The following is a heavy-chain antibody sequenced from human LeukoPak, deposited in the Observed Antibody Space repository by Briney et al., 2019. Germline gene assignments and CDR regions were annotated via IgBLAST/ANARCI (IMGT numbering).Heavy chain of an antibody. V-gene: IGHV1-18*01. Sequence: GASVKVSCKASGYTFTSYVISWVRQAPGQGLEWMGWISAYNGNTNYAQKLQGRVTMTTDTSTSTAYMELRSLRSGDTAVYYCASGSPYYYDSSGLLYYFDYWGQGTLVTVSS. CDR1: GYTFTSYV. D-gene: IGHD3-22*01. CDR2: ISAYNGNT. J-gene: IGHJ4*02. CDR3: ASGSPYYYDSSGLLYYFDY.